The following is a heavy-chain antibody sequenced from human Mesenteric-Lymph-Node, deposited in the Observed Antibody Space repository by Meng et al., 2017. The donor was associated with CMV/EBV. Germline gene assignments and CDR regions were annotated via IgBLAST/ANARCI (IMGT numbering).Heavy chain of an antibody. CDR1: GFSFSGHW. J-gene: IGHJ3*02. D-gene: IGHD1-26*01. V-gene: IGHV3-7*01. CDR3: ARVPLSGSYLGDAFDI. CDR2: INQDGSEK. Sequence: GESLKISCVVSGFSFSGHWMNWVRQAPGKGLEWVANINQDGSEKYFVDSVKGRFTISRDNAKNSLYLQMNSLRAEDTAVYYCARVPLSGSYLGDAFDIWGQGTMVTVSS.